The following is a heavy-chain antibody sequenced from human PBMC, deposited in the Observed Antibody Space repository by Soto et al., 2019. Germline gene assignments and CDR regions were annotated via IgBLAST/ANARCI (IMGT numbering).Heavy chain of an antibody. CDR1: GFIFNTYS. CDR2: ISPSGSYM. CDR3: QSFGLVTFDC. D-gene: IGHD3-3*01. Sequence: GGSLRLSCAASGFIFNTYSMDWVRQAPGKGLEWVASISPSGSYMYYGDSLKGRFTVSRDNAKNSLYLQMDSLRADDTAIYYCQSFGLVTFDCWGQGTLVTVSS. J-gene: IGHJ4*02. V-gene: IGHV3-21*01.